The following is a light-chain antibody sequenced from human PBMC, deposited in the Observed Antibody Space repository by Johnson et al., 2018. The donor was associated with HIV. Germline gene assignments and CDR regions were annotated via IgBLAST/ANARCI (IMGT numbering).Light chain of an antibody. CDR2: DNN. CDR3: GTWDTSLSAGGV. Sequence: QSVLTQPPSVSAAPGQKVTISCSGSSSNIGNNYVSWYQQLPGTAPKLLIYDNNKRPSGIPDRFSGSKSAPSAPLGTPGLQLGDEADYYCGTWDTSLSAGGVFGTGTKITVV. J-gene: IGLJ1*01. V-gene: IGLV1-51*01. CDR1: SSNIGNNY.